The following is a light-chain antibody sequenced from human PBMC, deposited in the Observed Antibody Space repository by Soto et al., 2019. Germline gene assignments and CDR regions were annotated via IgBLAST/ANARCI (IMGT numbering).Light chain of an antibody. V-gene: IGKV1-5*03. CDR2: KTS. CDR1: QSISNW. J-gene: IGKJ1*01. Sequence: DIQMTQSPSTLSASVGDIVTITCRASQSISNWLAWYQQKPGKAPKILIYKTSSLESGVPSRFSGSGSGTDFTLTISRLDPEDFAVYYCQHYDRAPMWTFGQGTKVDIK. CDR3: QHYDRAPMWT.